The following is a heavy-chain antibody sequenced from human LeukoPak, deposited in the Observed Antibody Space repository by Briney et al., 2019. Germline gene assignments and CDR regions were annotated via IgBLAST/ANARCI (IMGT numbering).Heavy chain of an antibody. CDR2: MNPSSANT. CDR3: AREPIDRSIGGNYDWYFDL. J-gene: IGHJ2*01. D-gene: IGHD4-23*01. CDR1: GYTFTSYD. Sequence: GASVKVSCKASGYTFTSYDINWVRQATGQGLEWMGWMNPSSANTGYAQKFQGRVTITADKSTSTAYMELSSLRSEDTAVYYCAREPIDRSIGGNYDWYFDLWGRGTLVTVSS. V-gene: IGHV1-8*03.